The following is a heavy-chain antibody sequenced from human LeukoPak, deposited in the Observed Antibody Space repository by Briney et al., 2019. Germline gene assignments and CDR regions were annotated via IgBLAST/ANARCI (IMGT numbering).Heavy chain of an antibody. V-gene: IGHV4-31*03. CDR2: IHHSGSS. J-gene: IGHJ5*02. CDR3: ANYGSGSYRFDP. D-gene: IGHD3-10*01. Sequence: PSETLSLTCTVSGGSISSGGYYWSWIRQHPGKGLEWIGYIHHSGSSYYNPSLKSRVIISVDTSKNQFSLKLNSVTAADTAVYYCANYGSGSYRFDPWGQGTPVTVSS. CDR1: GGSISSGGYY.